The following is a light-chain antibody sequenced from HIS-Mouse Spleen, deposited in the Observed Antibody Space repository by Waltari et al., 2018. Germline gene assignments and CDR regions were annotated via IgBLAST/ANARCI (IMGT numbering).Light chain of an antibody. Sequence: QSALTQPASVSGSPGQSITISCPGTSSDVGGYNYVSWYQQHPGKPPKLMIYDVSNRPSGVSNRFSGSKSGNTASLTISGLQAEDEADYYCSSYTSSSTEVFGGGTKLTVL. V-gene: IGLV2-14*03. CDR3: SSYTSSSTEV. CDR1: SSDVGGYNY. J-gene: IGLJ2*01. CDR2: DVS.